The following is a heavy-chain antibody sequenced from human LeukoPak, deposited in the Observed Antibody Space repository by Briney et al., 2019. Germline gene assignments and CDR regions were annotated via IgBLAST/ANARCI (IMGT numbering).Heavy chain of an antibody. V-gene: IGHV4-59*01. J-gene: IGHJ6*03. CDR2: IYYSGST. CDR1: GVSISTYY. Sequence: SETLSLTCTVSGVSISTYYWTWIRQPPGKGLQWIGNIYYSGSTNYNPSLKSRVTISVDTSKNQFSLTLTSVTAADTAVYYCARAVGPTQGGHYYYYYMDVWGKGATVTVSS. D-gene: IGHD1-26*01. CDR3: ARAVGPTQGGHYYYYYMDV.